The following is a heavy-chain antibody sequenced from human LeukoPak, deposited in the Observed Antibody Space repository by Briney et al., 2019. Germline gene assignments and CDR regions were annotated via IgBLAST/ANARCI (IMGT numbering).Heavy chain of an antibody. V-gene: IGHV4-39*07. CDR2: IYYSGST. J-gene: IGHJ4*02. CDR3: ARLGQYCSGGSCSYYFDY. Sequence: SETLSLTCTVSGGSISSSSYYWGWIRQPPGKGLEWIGSIYYSGSTYYNPSLKSRVTISVDKSKNQFSLKLSSVTAADTAVYYCARLGQYCSGGSCSYYFDYWGQGTLVTVSS. CDR1: GGSISSSSYY. D-gene: IGHD2-15*01.